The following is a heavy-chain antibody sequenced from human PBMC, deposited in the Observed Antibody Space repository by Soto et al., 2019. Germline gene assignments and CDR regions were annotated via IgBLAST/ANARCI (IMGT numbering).Heavy chain of an antibody. CDR2: IYWDDDK. CDR1: GFSLTTSGVG. D-gene: IGHD3-3*01. Sequence: QITLNESGPTVVKPTETLTLTCTFSGFSLTTSGVGVGWVRQSPGKAPEWLAFIYWDDDKRHSTSLKSRLTITKDTSKNQVVLTMANVDPADTATYYCAHRVLRAVFGLVTTTAIYFDFWGQGTPVVVSS. J-gene: IGHJ4*02. CDR3: AHRVLRAVFGLVTTTAIYFDF. V-gene: IGHV2-5*02.